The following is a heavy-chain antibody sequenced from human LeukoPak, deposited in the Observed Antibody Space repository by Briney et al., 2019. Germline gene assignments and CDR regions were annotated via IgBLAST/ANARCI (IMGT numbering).Heavy chain of an antibody. Sequence: GASVKVSCKASGYTFTGYYMHWVRQAPGQGLEWMGWIIPHSGGTNYAQKFQGRVTMTRDTSISTAYMELSRLGSDDTAVYYCARGSGSYYKSDYWGQGTLVTVSS. CDR2: IIPHSGGT. J-gene: IGHJ4*02. CDR3: ARGSGSYYKSDY. D-gene: IGHD3-10*01. V-gene: IGHV1-2*02. CDR1: GYTFTGYY.